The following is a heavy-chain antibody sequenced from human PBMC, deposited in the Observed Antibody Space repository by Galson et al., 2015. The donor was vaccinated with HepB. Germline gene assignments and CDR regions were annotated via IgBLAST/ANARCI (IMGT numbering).Heavy chain of an antibody. Sequence: SLRLSCAASGFTFSSYSMNWVRQAPGKGLEWVSSISSSSSYIYYADSVKGRFTISRDNAKNSLYLQMNSLRAEDTAVYYCARGGTGYSSGWYSYWGQGTLVTVSS. D-gene: IGHD6-19*01. CDR3: ARGGTGYSSGWYSY. CDR2: ISSSSSYI. J-gene: IGHJ4*02. V-gene: IGHV3-21*01. CDR1: GFTFSSYS.